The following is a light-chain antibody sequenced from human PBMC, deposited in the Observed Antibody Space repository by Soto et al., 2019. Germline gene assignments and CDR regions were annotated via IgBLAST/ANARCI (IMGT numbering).Light chain of an antibody. CDR3: QQYDSTPLYT. CDR2: GAT. Sequence: EIVLTQSPGTLSLSPGERATLSCRASQSVRSSYLAWYRQKPGQAPRLLIYGATSRATGIPDRFSGSGSGTDLTLTISRLEPEDFAVYYCQQYDSTPLYTFGQGTKLEIK. CDR1: QSVRSSY. J-gene: IGKJ2*01. V-gene: IGKV3-20*01.